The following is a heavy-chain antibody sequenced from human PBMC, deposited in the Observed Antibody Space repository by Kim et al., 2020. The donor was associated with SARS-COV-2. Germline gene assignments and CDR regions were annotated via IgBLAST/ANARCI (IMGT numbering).Heavy chain of an antibody. CDR3: ASCSIGGTGTGDDY. CDR2: ISHDGRTI. CDR1: GLTFSVYQ. J-gene: IGHJ4*02. V-gene: IGHV3-48*03. D-gene: IGHD2-2*01. Sequence: GGSLRLSCAASGLTFSVYQMIWVRQAPGKGLEWVSYISHDGRTIYYAGSVTGRFTVSRDNGKNSLYLQMTNLRAEDTAVYYCASCSIGGTGTGDDYWGQG.